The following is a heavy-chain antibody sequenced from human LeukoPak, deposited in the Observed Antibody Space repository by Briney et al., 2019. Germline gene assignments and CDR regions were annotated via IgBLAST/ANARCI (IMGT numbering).Heavy chain of an antibody. CDR1: GFTFSSYS. CDR2: ISSSSTYI. Sequence: VGSLRLSCAASGFTFSSYSMNWVRQAPGKGLEWVSSISSSSTYIYYADLVKGRFTISRDNAKNSLYLQMNSLRAEDTAVYYCAREGATTGGDYWGQGTLVTVSS. D-gene: IGHD1-26*01. J-gene: IGHJ4*02. V-gene: IGHV3-21*01. CDR3: AREGATTGGDY.